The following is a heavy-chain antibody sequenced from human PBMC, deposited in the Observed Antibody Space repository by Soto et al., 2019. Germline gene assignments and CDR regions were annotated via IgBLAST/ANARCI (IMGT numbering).Heavy chain of an antibody. D-gene: IGHD5-12*01. V-gene: IGHV4-39*01. Sequence: SETLSLTCTVSGGSISSRSHYWGWIRQPPGKGLEWIGSMYYSGSTYYNPSLKSRVTISGDTSKNQFSLKLSSVTAADTAVYYCARQNPSGRIVAGLNWFDPWGQGTLVTVSS. CDR3: ARQNPSGRIVAGLNWFDP. CDR1: GGSISSRSHY. J-gene: IGHJ5*02. CDR2: MYYSGST.